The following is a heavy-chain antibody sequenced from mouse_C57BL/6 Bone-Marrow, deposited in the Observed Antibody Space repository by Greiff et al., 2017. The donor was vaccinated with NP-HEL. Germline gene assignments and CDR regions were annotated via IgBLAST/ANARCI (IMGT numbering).Heavy chain of an antibody. Sequence: QVQLKQPGAELVMPGASVKLSCKASGYTFTSYWMHWVKQRPGQGLEWIGEIDPSDSYTNYNQKFKGKSTLTVDKSSSTAYMQLSSLTSEDSAVYYCARWSYGSSYWYFDVWGTGTTVTVSS. CDR1: GYTFTSYW. CDR2: IDPSDSYT. J-gene: IGHJ1*03. D-gene: IGHD1-1*01. V-gene: IGHV1-69*01. CDR3: ARWSYGSSYWYFDV.